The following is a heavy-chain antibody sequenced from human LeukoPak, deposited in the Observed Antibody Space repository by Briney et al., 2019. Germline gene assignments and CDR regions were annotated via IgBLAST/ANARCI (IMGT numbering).Heavy chain of an antibody. CDR2: ISSSSSYI. V-gene: IGHV3-21*01. D-gene: IGHD2-2*01. CDR3: ARAIVVVPAAMDGGFDY. J-gene: IGHJ4*02. CDR1: GFTFSSYS. Sequence: GGSLRLSCAASGFTFSSYSMNWVRQAPGKGLEWVSSISSSSSYIYYADSVKGRFTISRDNAKNSLYLQMNSLRAEDTAVYYCARAIVVVPAAMDGGFDYWGQGTLVTVSS.